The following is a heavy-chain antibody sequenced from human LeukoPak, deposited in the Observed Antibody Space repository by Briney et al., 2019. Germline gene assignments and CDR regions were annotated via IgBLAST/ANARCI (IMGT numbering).Heavy chain of an antibody. CDR1: GFTFSSYG. CDR2: IRYDGSNK. J-gene: IGHJ4*02. CDR3: ASGTTDIVVVPATLRDYYFDY. D-gene: IGHD2-2*01. V-gene: IGHV3-30*02. Sequence: GGSLRLSCAASGFTFSSYGMHWVRQAPGKGLEWVAFIRYDGSNKYYADSVKGRFTISRDNSKNTLYLHVSSLRSEDTAVYYCASGTTDIVVVPATLRDYYFDYWGQGTLVTVSS.